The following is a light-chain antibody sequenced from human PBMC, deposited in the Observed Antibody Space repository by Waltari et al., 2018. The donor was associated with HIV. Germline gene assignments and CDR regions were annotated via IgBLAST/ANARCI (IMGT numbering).Light chain of an antibody. Sequence: QSVLTQPPSASGTPGQRVTISCSGSRYNIGSNYVYWYQDLPGTAPKLLIYRNNQRPSGVPDRFSGSKSCTSASLAISGLRSEDEAAYYCATWDDSLSGSVLFGGGTKLTVL. J-gene: IGLJ2*01. CDR2: RNN. CDR3: ATWDDSLSGSVL. CDR1: RYNIGSNY. V-gene: IGLV1-47*01.